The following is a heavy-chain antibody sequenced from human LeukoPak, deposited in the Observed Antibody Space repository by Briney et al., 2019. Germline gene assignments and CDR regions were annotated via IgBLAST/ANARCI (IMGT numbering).Heavy chain of an antibody. V-gene: IGHV1-2*02. CDR2: INPNSGGT. D-gene: IGHD5-24*01. Sequence: ASVKVSCKASGYTFTGYYMHWVRQAPGQGLEWMGWINPNSGGTNYAQKFQGRVTMTRDTSISTAYMELGRLRSDDTAVYYCARGEMWGYYFDYWGQGTLVTVSS. CDR3: ARGEMWGYYFDY. J-gene: IGHJ4*02. CDR1: GYTFTGYY.